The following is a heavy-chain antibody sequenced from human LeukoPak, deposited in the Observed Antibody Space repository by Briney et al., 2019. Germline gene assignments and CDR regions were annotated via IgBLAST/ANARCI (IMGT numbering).Heavy chain of an antibody. V-gene: IGHV4-59*01. J-gene: IGHJ4*02. CDR1: GASINDFY. Sequence: SETLSLSCAVSGASINDFYWTWIRQPPGKGLEWIGYVYYGGSTNYNPSLKSRVSMSVDTSKNQFSLTLTSVTVADTAFYYCARGGIRGYSAFDNLDFWGLGAHVTVSS. CDR2: VYYGGST. D-gene: IGHD5-12*01. CDR3: ARGGIRGYSAFDNLDF.